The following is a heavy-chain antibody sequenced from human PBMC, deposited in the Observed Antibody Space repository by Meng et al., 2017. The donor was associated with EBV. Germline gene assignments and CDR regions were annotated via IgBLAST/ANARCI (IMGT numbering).Heavy chain of an antibody. CDR3: VRELVGGTFDY. J-gene: IGHJ4*02. D-gene: IGHD1/OR15-1a*01. V-gene: IGHV1-46*01. CDR2: IIPAGGNT. Sequence: GQLGQSGGEVKKPGASVKVSCKASGYTFTSYYLHWVRQAPGQGLEWMGIIIPAGGNTDYAQKFRGRFTMTRDTSTSTVYMDLSILTSEDTAVYYCVRELVGGTFDYWGQGTLVTVSS. CDR1: GYTFTSYY.